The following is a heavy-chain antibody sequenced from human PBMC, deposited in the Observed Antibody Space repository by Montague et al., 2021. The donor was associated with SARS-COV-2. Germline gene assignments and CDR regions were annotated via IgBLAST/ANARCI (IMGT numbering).Heavy chain of an antibody. CDR1: GGSVNSGNYY. CDR3: ARDTEVEIRTYSYYKMDV. CDR2: ISTSGNT. D-gene: IGHD2-21*01. Sequence: TLSLTCTVCGGSVNSGNYYWSWIRQPAGKRLEWMGRISTSGNTNYNPSLKSRLSILVDTSKNQFSLNLRSVTAADTAVYYCARDTEVEIRTYSYYKMDVWGLGTTVTVSS. V-gene: IGHV4-61*02. J-gene: IGHJ6*02.